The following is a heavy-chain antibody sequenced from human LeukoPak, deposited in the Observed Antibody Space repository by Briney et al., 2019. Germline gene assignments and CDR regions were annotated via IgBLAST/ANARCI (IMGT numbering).Heavy chain of an antibody. Sequence: GGSLRLSCAASGFTFSSYWMHWVRQAPGKGLLWVSRINSDGSTTSYADSVKGPFTISRDNAKNTLYLQMNSLGAEDTAVYYCARGYCSGGRCYGAFDIWGQGTMVTVSS. CDR2: INSDGSTT. V-gene: IGHV3-74*01. D-gene: IGHD2-15*01. J-gene: IGHJ3*02. CDR3: ARGYCSGGRCYGAFDI. CDR1: GFTFSSYW.